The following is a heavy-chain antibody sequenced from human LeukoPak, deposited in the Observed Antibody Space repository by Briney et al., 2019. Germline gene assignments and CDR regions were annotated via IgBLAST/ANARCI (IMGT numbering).Heavy chain of an antibody. J-gene: IGHJ4*02. CDR3: ARHPFGRTYYFDY. D-gene: IGHD1-14*01. Sequence: SETLSLTCTVSGGSISTYYWSWIRQPAGKGLEWIGRIYTSGSTNYNPSLQSRVTLSVDTSKNQFSLRLSSVTAADTAVYYCARHPFGRTYYFDYWGQETLVTVSS. CDR1: GGSISTYY. V-gene: IGHV4-4*07. CDR2: IYTSGST.